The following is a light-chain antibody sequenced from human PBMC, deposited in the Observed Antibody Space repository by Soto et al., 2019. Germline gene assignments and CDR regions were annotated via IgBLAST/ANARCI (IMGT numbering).Light chain of an antibody. CDR2: DAS. Sequence: IQMTQSPSTLSASVGDRVTITCRASQSISSWLAWYQQKPGKAPKLLIYDASSLESGVPSRFSRSGSGTEFTLTISSLQPDDFATYYCQQYNTYSGTCGQGTKVE. CDR3: QQYNTYSGT. J-gene: IGKJ1*01. CDR1: QSISSW. V-gene: IGKV1-5*01.